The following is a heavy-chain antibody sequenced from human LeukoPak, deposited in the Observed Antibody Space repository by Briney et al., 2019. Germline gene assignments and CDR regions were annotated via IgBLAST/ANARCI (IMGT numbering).Heavy chain of an antibody. CDR2: IYHSGST. CDR1: GYSISSGYY. V-gene: IGHV4-38-2*01. J-gene: IGHJ4*02. D-gene: IGHD6-19*01. Sequence: SETLSLTCAVSGYSISSGYYWGWIRQPPGKGLERIGSIYHSGSTYYNPSLKSRVTISVDTSKNQFSLKLSSVTAADTAVYYCARLTAVALIDYWGQGTLVTVSS. CDR3: ARLTAVALIDY.